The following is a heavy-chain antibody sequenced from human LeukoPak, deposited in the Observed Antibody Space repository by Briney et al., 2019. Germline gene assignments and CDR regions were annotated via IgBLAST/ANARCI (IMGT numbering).Heavy chain of an antibody. CDR1: GGSISRDY. V-gene: IGHV4-59*08. J-gene: IGHJ3*02. Sequence: KPSETLSLTCTVSGGSISRDYWSWIRQPPGKGLEWIGYIYYTGSTNYNPSLKSRVTISVDTSKNQFSLKLSSVTAADTAVYYCARHRGLFDAFDIWGQGTMVTVSS. CDR2: IYYTGST. CDR3: ARHRGLFDAFDI. D-gene: IGHD3-22*01.